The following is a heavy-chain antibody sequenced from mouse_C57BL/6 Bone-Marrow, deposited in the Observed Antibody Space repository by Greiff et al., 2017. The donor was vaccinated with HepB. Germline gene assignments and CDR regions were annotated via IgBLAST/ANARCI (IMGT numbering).Heavy chain of an antibody. Sequence: EVMLVESGGDLVKPGGSLKLSCAASGFTFSSYGMSWVRQTPDKRLEWVATISSGGSYTYYPDSVKGRFIISRDNAKNTLYLQMSSLKSEDTAMYYCARPIWYFDVWGTGTTVTVSS. D-gene: IGHD6-5*01. CDR1: GFTFSSYG. CDR3: ARPIWYFDV. V-gene: IGHV5-6*02. J-gene: IGHJ1*03. CDR2: ISSGGSYT.